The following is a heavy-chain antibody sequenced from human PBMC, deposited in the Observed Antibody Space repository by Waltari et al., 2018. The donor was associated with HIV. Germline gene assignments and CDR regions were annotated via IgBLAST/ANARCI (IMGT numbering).Heavy chain of an antibody. J-gene: IGHJ3*02. CDR1: GGSISSGSYY. V-gene: IGHV4-61*02. CDR3: ARRGIQLWFYAFDI. D-gene: IGHD5-18*01. Sequence: QVQLQESGPGLVKPSQTLSLTCTVSGGSISSGSYYWSWIRQPAGKGLELIGRIYTRGSTNYNPSLKSRVTISVDTSKNQFSLKLSSVTAADTAVYYCARRGIQLWFYAFDIWGQGTMVTVSS. CDR2: IYTRGST.